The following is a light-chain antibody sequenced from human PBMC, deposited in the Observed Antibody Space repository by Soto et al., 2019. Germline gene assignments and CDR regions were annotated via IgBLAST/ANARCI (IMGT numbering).Light chain of an antibody. CDR3: SAWDASLSAIL. CDR2: NND. J-gene: IGLJ3*02. CDR1: SSNIGSNI. Sequence: QSALSQPPSASGTPGQTVTISCSGRSSNIGSNIVNWYQQLQGTAPKILIYNNDHRPSGVAARFSCSTSGTSAALAISGLQSEEEADYYCSAWDASLSAILFGGGTKLTVL. V-gene: IGLV1-44*01.